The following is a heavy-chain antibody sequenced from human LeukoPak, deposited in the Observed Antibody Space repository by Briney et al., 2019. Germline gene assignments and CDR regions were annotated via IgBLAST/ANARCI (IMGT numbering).Heavy chain of an antibody. D-gene: IGHD4-17*01. CDR1: GGSISSGSYY. Sequence: PSETLSLTCTVSGGSISSGSYYWSWIRQPARKGLEWIGRIYTSGSTNYNPSLKSRVTISVDTSKNQFSLKLSSVTAADTAVYYCARSQMTTVTTGYWYFDLWGRGTLVTVSS. J-gene: IGHJ2*01. CDR2: IYTSGST. CDR3: ARSQMTTVTTGYWYFDL. V-gene: IGHV4-61*02.